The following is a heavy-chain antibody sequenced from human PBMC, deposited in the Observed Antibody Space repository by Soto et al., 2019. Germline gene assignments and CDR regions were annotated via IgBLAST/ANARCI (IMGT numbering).Heavy chain of an antibody. CDR2: IIPIFGTA. J-gene: IGHJ6*02. V-gene: IGHV1-69*06. Sequence: QVQLVQSGAEVKKPGSSAKVSCKASGGTFSSYAISWVRQAPGQGLEWMGGIIPIFGTANYAQKFQGRVTITADKSTSTAYMELSSLRSEDTAVYYCARGSQGIAAATSGMDVWGQGTTVTVSS. CDR1: GGTFSSYA. D-gene: IGHD6-13*01. CDR3: ARGSQGIAAATSGMDV.